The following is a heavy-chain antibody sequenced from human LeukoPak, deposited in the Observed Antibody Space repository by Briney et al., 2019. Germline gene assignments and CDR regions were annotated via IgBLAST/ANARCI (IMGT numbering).Heavy chain of an antibody. V-gene: IGHV4-34*01. Sequence: SETLSLTCAVYGGSFSGYYWSWLSQPPGKGLEWIGEIKDSGSDNYNTSLRRGGFISVETSKNQFSLKLRSVTAADTAVYYCARGKGYTTSSRHRGIDNWGQGTLATVSS. CDR3: ARGKGYTTSSRHRGIDN. CDR2: IKDSGSD. D-gene: IGHD6-6*01. J-gene: IGHJ4*02. CDR1: GGSFSGYY.